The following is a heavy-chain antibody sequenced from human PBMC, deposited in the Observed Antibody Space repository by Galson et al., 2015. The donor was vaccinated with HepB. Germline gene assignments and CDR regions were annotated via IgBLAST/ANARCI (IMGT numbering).Heavy chain of an antibody. V-gene: IGHV3-30*18. CDR3: AKTRGGDYFDY. CDR2: ISYDGSNK. CDR1: GFTFSSYG. D-gene: IGHD3-16*01. J-gene: IGHJ4*02. Sequence: SLRLSCAASGFTFSSYGMHWVRQAPGKGLEWVAVISYDGSNKYYADSVKGRFTISRDNSKNTLYLQMNSLRAEDTAVYYCAKTRGGDYFDYWGQGTLVTVSS.